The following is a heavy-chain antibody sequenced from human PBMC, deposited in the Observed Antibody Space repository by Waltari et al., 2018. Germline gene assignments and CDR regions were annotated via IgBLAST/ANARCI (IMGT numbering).Heavy chain of an antibody. CDR2: IRSKANSYAT. Sequence: EVQLVESGGGLVQPGGSLKLSCAASGFTFSGSAMHWVRQASGKGREWVGRIRSKANSYATAYAASVKGRFTISRDDSKNTAYLQMNSLKTEDTAVYYCTRQAHYSIADYWGQGTLVTVSS. V-gene: IGHV3-73*02. CDR3: TRQAHYSIADY. J-gene: IGHJ4*02. CDR1: GFTFSGSA. D-gene: IGHD6-6*01.